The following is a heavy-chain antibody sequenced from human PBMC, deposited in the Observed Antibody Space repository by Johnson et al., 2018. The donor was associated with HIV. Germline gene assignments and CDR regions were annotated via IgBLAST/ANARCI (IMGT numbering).Heavy chain of an antibody. D-gene: IGHD5-18*01. Sequence: VQLVESGGGLVKPGGSLRLSCAASGFTVDSNYMSWVRQAPGKGLEWVSGVSWNGGGIGYEDSVKGRFTISRDNAKNTLYLQMNYLTPEDTAMYYCAVGIQLWFASEGDAFDIWGQGTMVTVSS. CDR1: GFTVDSNY. CDR2: VSWNGGGI. J-gene: IGHJ3*02. CDR3: AVGIQLWFASEGDAFDI. V-gene: IGHV3-9*01.